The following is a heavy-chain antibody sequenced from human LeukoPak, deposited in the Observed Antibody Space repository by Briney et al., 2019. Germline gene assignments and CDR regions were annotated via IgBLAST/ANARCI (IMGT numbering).Heavy chain of an antibody. CDR1: GYTFTSYG. CDR3: ARRIRTTVPDNWFDP. CDR2: ISAYNGNT. J-gene: IGHJ5*02. V-gene: IGHV1-18*01. Sequence: GASVKLSCKASGYTFTSYGISWVRQAPGQGLEWMGWISAYNGNTNYAQKLQGRVTMTTDTSKSTAYMQMRSLRSDDTAVYYCARRIRTTVPDNWFDPCGQGTLVTVSS. D-gene: IGHD4-11*01.